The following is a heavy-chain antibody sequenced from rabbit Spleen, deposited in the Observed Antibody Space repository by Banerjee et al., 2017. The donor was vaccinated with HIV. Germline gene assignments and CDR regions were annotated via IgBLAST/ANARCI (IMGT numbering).Heavy chain of an antibody. J-gene: IGHJ6*01. CDR3: ARDVGTSFSTYGMDL. CDR2: IAAGSSGST. Sequence: QSLEESGGGLVKPGASLTLTCTASGFSFNRGYDMCWLRQAPGKGLEWITCIAAGSSGSTYSATWAKGRFTISKTSSTTVTLQMTSLTAADTATYFCARDVGTSFSTYGMDLWGPGTLVTVS. CDR1: GFSFNRGYD. V-gene: IGHV1S40*01. D-gene: IGHD8-1*01.